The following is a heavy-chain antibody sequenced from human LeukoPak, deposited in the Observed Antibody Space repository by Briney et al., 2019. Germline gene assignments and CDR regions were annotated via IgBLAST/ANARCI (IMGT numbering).Heavy chain of an antibody. J-gene: IGHJ4*02. CDR3: ATDYYVSGSYYRLFY. CDR2: INSDGGTT. CDR1: GLTFSSYD. V-gene: IGHV3-74*01. D-gene: IGHD3-10*01. Sequence: GGSLRLSCAASGLTFSSYDMHWVRQAPGKGLVWVSGINSDGGTTTYADSVKGRFTISRDNARNTLYLQMNNLRAEDTAIYYCATDYYVSGSYYRLFYWGQGTLVTVSS.